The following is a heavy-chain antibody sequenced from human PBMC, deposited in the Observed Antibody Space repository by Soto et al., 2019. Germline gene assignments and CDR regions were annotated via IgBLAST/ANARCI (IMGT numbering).Heavy chain of an antibody. D-gene: IGHD1-26*01. Sequence: ETLSFTCRVSGASVSSETHFWTWIRQPPGKGLEWIGYVYRTGITNSNPALTSRVTVSAERSKNQLSLTLRSVTAADTAVYYCVREDMSGTFYFDYWGPGIQVNVSS. CDR2: VYRTGIT. J-gene: IGHJ4*02. CDR3: VREDMSGTFYFDY. V-gene: IGHV4-61*01. CDR1: GASVSSETHF.